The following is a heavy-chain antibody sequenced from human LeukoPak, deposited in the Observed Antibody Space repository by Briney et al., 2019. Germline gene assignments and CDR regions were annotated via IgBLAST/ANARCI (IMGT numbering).Heavy chain of an antibody. D-gene: IGHD2-2*01. V-gene: IGHV4-59*01. CDR3: ARDVGYCSSTSCYRAGGY. CDR2: IYYSGST. Sequence: SETLSLTCTVSGGSISRYYWSWIRQPPRKGLEWIGYIYYSGSTNYNHSLKSRVTISVDTSKSQFSLTLSSVTAADTAVYSCARDVGYCSSTSCYRAGGYWGQGTLVTVSS. CDR1: GGSISRYY. J-gene: IGHJ4*02.